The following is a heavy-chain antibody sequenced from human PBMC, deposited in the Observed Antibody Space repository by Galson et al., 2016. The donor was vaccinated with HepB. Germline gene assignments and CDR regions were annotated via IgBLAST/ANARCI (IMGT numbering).Heavy chain of an antibody. V-gene: IGHV3-7*03. D-gene: IGHD3-9*01. J-gene: IGHJ6*03. CDR2: IKQDGNEK. Sequence: SLRLSCAASGFTFNVYWMTWVRQAPGKGLEWVANIKQDGNEKHYVGSVKGRFTISRDNANVSLHLEMNSLRAEDTAVYYCARRFPRYDILTDDYYYYLDVWGKGTTVTVSS. CDR3: ARRFPRYDILTDDYYYYLDV. CDR1: GFTFNVYW.